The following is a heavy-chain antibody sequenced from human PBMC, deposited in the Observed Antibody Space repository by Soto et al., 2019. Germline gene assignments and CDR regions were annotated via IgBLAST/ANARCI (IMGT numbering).Heavy chain of an antibody. CDR1: GGTFDTHA. V-gene: IGHV1-69*13. CDR2: IIPIFGTS. J-gene: IGHJ4*02. D-gene: IGHD6-19*01. CDR3: ARTYSSGLGGY. Sequence: SVKVSCKASGGTFDTHAISWVRQAPGQGLEWMGGIIPIFGTSDYAQKFQGRVTITADESTSTAYMDLRSLRSEDTAVYYCARTYSSGLGGYWGQGTLVTVSS.